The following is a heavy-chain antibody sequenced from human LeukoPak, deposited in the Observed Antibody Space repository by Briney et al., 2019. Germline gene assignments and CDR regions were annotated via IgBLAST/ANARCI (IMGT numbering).Heavy chain of an antibody. CDR3: ARVLIGRYSFDY. Sequence: GGSLSLSCAVSGFTFSDYNMHWVRQAPGKGLAWVALMSLDGNKKYYADSVKGRFTISRDNSKNTVDLQLNSLRAEDTAVYYCARVLIGRYSFDYCGQGTLVTVSS. CDR2: MSLDGNKK. CDR1: GFTFSDYN. J-gene: IGHJ4*02. D-gene: IGHD3-10*01. V-gene: IGHV3-30-3*01.